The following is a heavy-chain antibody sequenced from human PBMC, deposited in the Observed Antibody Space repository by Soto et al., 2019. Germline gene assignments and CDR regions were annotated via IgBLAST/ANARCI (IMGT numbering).Heavy chain of an antibody. CDR1: GFTFDDYA. V-gene: IGHV3-9*01. CDR3: AKDIGVTAHLGFDI. D-gene: IGHD2-21*02. CDR2: ISWNSGSI. Sequence: EVQLVESGEGLVQPGRSLRLSCAASGFTFDDYAMHWVRQAPGKGLEWVSGISWNSGSIGYADSVKGRFTISRDNAKNSLYLQMNSLRAEDTALYYCAKDIGVTAHLGFDIWGQGTMVTVSS. J-gene: IGHJ3*02.